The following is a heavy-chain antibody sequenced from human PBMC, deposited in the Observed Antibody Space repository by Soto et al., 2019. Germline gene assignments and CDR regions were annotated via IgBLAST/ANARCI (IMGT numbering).Heavy chain of an antibody. V-gene: IGHV1-2*02. D-gene: IGHD6-19*01. CDR2: INPNTGGT. CDR1: GHTFNVYY. Sequence: QVQLVQSGADVKRPGASVTVSCKTSGHTFNVYYIYWVRQAPGQDLEWMGYINPNTGGTDYAEKFQGRVTITRDTSISTAYMELRSLRSDDTAVYYCARPSLGVSGLRSWGQGTLITVS. J-gene: IGHJ5*02. CDR3: ARPSLGVSGLRS.